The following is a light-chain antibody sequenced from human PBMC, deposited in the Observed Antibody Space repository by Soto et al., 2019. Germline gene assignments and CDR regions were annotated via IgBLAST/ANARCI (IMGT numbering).Light chain of an antibody. Sequence: QSVLTQPPSVSGAPGQRVTISCTGSSSNIGAGYDVHWYQQLPGTAPKLLIYHNSNRPSGVPDRFSGSKSGTSASLAITGLQAEDEADYYCQSYDSSLSGSRVFGTGTKLTDL. CDR3: QSYDSSLSGSRV. CDR2: HNS. V-gene: IGLV1-40*01. CDR1: SSNIGAGYD. J-gene: IGLJ1*01.